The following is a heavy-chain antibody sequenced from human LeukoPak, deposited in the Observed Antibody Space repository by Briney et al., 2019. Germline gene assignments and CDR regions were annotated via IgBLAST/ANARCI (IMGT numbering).Heavy chain of an antibody. CDR2: INHSGST. CDR1: GGSFSGYY. CDR3: ARGLATLYCSGGSCYSGYGHYYYYMDV. V-gene: IGHV4-34*01. Sequence: PSETLSLTCAVYGGSFSGYYWSWIRQPPGKGLEWIGEINHSGSTNYNPSLKSRVTISVDTPKNQFSLKLSSVTAADTAVYYCARGLATLYCSGGSCYSGYGHYYYYMDVWGKGTTVTISS. D-gene: IGHD2-15*01. J-gene: IGHJ6*03.